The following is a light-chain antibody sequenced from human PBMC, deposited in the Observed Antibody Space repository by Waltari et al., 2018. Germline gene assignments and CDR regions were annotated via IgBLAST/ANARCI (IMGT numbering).Light chain of an antibody. CDR1: TSDVGHCDL. CDR2: EVI. CDR3: CSYAGRGTYV. V-gene: IGLV2-23*02. J-gene: IGLJ1*01. Sequence: QSALTQPASVSGPPGQSITISCTGTTSDVGHCDLASWYQQHPGKAPKLLICEVIKRPSGVSSRFAGSKSGNTASLTISGLQAEDEADYYCCSYAGRGTYVFGSGTKVTV.